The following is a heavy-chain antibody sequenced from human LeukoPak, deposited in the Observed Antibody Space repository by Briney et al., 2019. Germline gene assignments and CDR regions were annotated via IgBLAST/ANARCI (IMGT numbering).Heavy chain of an antibody. Sequence: GGSLRLSCAASGFTFSSYGMSWVRQAPGKGLEWVSAISGSGGRTHYADSVRGRFTMSRDNSKKTLYLQMNSLRAEDAAVYYCAKGYSSGWSEGFLDYWGQGSLVTVSS. V-gene: IGHV3-23*01. CDR2: ISGSGGRT. CDR3: AKGYSSGWSEGFLDY. J-gene: IGHJ4*02. D-gene: IGHD6-19*01. CDR1: GFTFSSYG.